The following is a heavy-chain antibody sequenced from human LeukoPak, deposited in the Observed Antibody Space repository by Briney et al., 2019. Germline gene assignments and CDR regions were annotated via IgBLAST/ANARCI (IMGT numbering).Heavy chain of an antibody. CDR1: GESFSGYY. CDR3: AREWQYQFDY. V-gene: IGHV4-34*01. D-gene: IGHD2-8*01. Sequence: SETLSLTCAVYGESFSGYYWTWIRQAPGKGLEWIGEIDHSGGINYNPSLKSRVSISVDTSKNQFSLKVTSVTAADTAVYYCAREWQYQFDYWGQGSLVTVSS. J-gene: IGHJ4*02. CDR2: IDHSGGI.